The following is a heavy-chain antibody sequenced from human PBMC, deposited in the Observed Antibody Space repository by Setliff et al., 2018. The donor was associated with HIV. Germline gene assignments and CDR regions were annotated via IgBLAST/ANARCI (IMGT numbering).Heavy chain of an antibody. CDR2: IYIYNSGST. D-gene: IGHD3-3*01. V-gene: IGHV4-59*01. CDR3: ARGVNFDY. CDR1: GGFFSGYY. Sequence: PSETLSLTCSVSGGFFSGYYWSWIRQPPGKGLEWIGYIYIYNSGSTNYNPSLTSRVTISADTSRNQFSLKLTSVTAADTAIYYCARGVNFDYWGQGTQVTVSS. J-gene: IGHJ4*02.